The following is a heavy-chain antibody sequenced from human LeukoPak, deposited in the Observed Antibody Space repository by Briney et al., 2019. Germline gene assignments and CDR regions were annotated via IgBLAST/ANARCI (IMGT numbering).Heavy chain of an antibody. CDR3: ARDSRRDSSSSGY. CDR2: ISAYNGNT. CDR1: GYTFTDYY. J-gene: IGHJ4*02. V-gene: IGHV1-18*04. Sequence: GASVKVSCKASGYTFTDYYIHWVRQAPGQGLEWMGWISAYNGNTNYAQKLQGRVTMTTDTSTSTAYMELRSLRSDDTAVYYCARDSRRDSSSSGYWGQGTLVTVSS. D-gene: IGHD6-6*01.